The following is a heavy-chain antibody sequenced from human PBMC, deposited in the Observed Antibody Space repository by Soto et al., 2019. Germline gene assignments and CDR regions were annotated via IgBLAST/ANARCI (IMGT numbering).Heavy chain of an antibody. J-gene: IGHJ4*02. CDR2: IVPIVDTS. CDR1: GGTFSSYA. D-gene: IGHD5-12*01. V-gene: IGHV1-69*12. Sequence: QVQLMQSGAEVRQPASSVKVSCKTSGGTFSSYAISWVRQAPGQGLEWMGGIVPIVDTSTYAQKFQGRVTITADESTSTVYLELSSLRSEDTAVYYCVRVVAIPGYPDNWGQGTLVTVSS. CDR3: VRVVAIPGYPDN.